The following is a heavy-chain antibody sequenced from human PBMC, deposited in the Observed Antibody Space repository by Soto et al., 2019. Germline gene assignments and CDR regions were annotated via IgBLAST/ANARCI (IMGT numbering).Heavy chain of an antibody. CDR3: ALGRYSSTWSYAFDY. V-gene: IGHV1-8*01. Sequence: QVQLVQSGAEVKKPGASVKVSCKASGYTFTTYDINWVRQATGEGLEWMGWMNPNSGNTGHAQKFQGRVTLTSDTYXXTAYMELNRLRSEETAVYYCALGRYSSTWSYAFDYWGQGTLVTVSS. CDR1: GYTFTTYD. J-gene: IGHJ4*02. D-gene: IGHD6-13*01. CDR2: MNPNSGNT.